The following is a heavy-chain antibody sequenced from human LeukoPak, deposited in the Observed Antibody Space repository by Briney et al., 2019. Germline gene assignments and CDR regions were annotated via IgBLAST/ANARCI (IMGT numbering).Heavy chain of an antibody. CDR3: ARVTRGALGY. J-gene: IGHJ4*02. CDR2: ISPSGGST. Sequence: ASVKVSCKASGGTFSSYAISWVRQAPGQGPEWMGLISPSGGSTSYAQKFQGRVTMTRDTSTSAVYMELSSLRSEDTAVYYCARVTRGALGYWGQGTLVTVSS. D-gene: IGHD3-10*01. V-gene: IGHV1-46*01. CDR1: GGTFSSYA.